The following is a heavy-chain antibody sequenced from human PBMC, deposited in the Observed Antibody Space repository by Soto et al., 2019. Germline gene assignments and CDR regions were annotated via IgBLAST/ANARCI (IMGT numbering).Heavy chain of an antibody. CDR1: GYPFNSYG. Sequence: GASVNVSCKSSGYPFNSYGIAWVRQAPGQGLEWMGWINTYSGKTDYVQRLQGRVTMTTDTSTTTGYMELRSLSSDDTAVYYCAIQYTRLGAFDFWGQGTLVTVSS. CDR2: INTYSGKT. D-gene: IGHD2-2*02. CDR3: AIQYTRLGAFDF. J-gene: IGHJ3*01. V-gene: IGHV1-18*01.